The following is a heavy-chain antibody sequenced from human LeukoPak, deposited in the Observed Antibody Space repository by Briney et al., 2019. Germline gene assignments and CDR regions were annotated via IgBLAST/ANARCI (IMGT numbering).Heavy chain of an antibody. Sequence: GGSLRLSCAASGFSFTYYAMHWVRQAPGKGLECMAVISYDGTNEYYADSVKGRFTISRDNSKNTMYLQMNNLRAEDTALYYCVRESDYYDRNVMDVWGQGTTVTVSS. CDR3: VRESDYYDRNVMDV. CDR1: GFSFTYYA. V-gene: IGHV3-30*04. D-gene: IGHD3-22*01. CDR2: ISYDGTNE. J-gene: IGHJ6*02.